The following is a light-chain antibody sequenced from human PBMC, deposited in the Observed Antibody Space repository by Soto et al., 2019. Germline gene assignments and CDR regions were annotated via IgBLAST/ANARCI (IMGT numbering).Light chain of an antibody. CDR3: LQHKSWPFT. J-gene: IGKJ2*01. V-gene: IGKV3-15*01. CDR1: QSVSSS. CDR2: AAS. Sequence: EIVMTQSPATLSVSPGERANLSCRASQSVSSSLAWFQQKPGQAPRLLIYAASARATGIAARLSGSGSGTEFTLTISSLQSEDFAVYYCLQHKSWPFTFGQGTKLEIK.